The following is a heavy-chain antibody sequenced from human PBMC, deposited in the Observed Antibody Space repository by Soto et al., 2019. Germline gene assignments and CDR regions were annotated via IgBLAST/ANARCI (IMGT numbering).Heavy chain of an antibody. CDR1: GFSLSTSGVG. Sequence: QITLKESGPTLVRPTQTLTLTCTFSGFSLSTSGVGVGWIRQPPGKALEWLALIYWDDDKRYSPSLKSRLTITKDPSKTHVVLTMTNMDPVDTATYYCAHSRCGGDCLQSYSSHYYYGMDVWGQGTTVTVSS. CDR3: AHSRCGGDCLQSYSSHYYYGMDV. CDR2: IYWDDDK. J-gene: IGHJ6*02. D-gene: IGHD2-21*02. V-gene: IGHV2-5*02.